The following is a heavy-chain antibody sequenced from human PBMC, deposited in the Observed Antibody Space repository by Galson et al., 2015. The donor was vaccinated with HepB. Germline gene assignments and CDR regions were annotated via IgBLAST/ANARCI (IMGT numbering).Heavy chain of an antibody. CDR1: GFTFSSYS. CDR3: ARDEIYTHSWYSSSWYVDYYYGMDV. D-gene: IGHD6-13*01. Sequence: SLRLSCAASGFTFSSYSMNWVRQAPGKGLEWVSSISSSSSSYIYYADSVKGRFTISRDNAKNSLYLQMNSLRAEDTAVYYCARDEIYTHSWYSSSWYVDYYYGMDVWGQGTTVTVSS. J-gene: IGHJ6*02. CDR2: ISSSSSSYI. V-gene: IGHV3-21*01.